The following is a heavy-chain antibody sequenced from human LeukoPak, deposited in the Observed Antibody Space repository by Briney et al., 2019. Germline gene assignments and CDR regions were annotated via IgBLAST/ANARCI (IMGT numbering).Heavy chain of an antibody. CDR2: IYTSGST. D-gene: IGHD4-17*01. J-gene: IGHJ6*02. CDR3: ARDFYGDYGPYYYYYYGMDV. V-gene: IGHV4-4*07. CDR1: GVSISSYY. Sequence: SETLSLTCTVSGVSISSYYWSWLRQPAGKGLEWIGRIYTSGSTNYNPSLKSRVTMSVDTSKNQFSLKLSSVTAADTAVYYCARDFYGDYGPYYYYYYGMDVWGQGTTVTVSS.